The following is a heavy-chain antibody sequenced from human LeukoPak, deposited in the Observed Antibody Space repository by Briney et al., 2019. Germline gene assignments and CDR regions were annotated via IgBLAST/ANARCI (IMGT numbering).Heavy chain of an antibody. CDR3: ARHYSSGSDFDY. Sequence: GESLKISCKGSGYSFTRYWISWVREMPGKGLEWMGRIDPGDAYTNYSPSFQGHVTISADKSISTAYLQWSSLKASDTAMYYCARHYSSGSDFDYWGQGTLVTVSS. J-gene: IGHJ4*02. V-gene: IGHV5-10-1*01. CDR1: GYSFTRYW. D-gene: IGHD6-19*01. CDR2: IDPGDAYT.